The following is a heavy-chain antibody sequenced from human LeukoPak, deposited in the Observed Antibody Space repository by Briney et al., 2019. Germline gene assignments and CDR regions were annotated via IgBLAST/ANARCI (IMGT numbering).Heavy chain of an antibody. CDR1: DGSIRTYY. CDR3: ATNKDWAEAD. D-gene: IGHD3/OR15-3a*01. J-gene: IGHJ4*02. Sequence: SETLSLTCSVSDGSIRTYYWSWIRQSPGQGLEWIGNIYYRGDINYNPSLKSRVIISIDTSKNQFSLKVTSLTAADTAVYYCATNKDWAEADWGQGALVIVSS. CDR2: IYYRGDI. V-gene: IGHV4-59*03.